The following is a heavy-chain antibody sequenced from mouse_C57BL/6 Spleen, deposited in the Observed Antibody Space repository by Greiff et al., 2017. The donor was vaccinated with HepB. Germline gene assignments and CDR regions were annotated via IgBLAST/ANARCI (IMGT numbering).Heavy chain of an antibody. CDR1: GFSLSTFGMG. CDR3: ARSHYYGSSYDYAMDY. Sequence: QVTLKESGPGILQPSQTLSLTCSFSGFSLSTFGMGVGWIRQPSGQGLEWLAHIWWDDDKYYNPALKSRLTISKDTSKNQVFLKIANVDTADTATYYCARSHYYGSSYDYAMDYWGQGTSVTVSS. CDR2: IWWDDDK. V-gene: IGHV8-8*01. D-gene: IGHD1-1*01. J-gene: IGHJ4*01.